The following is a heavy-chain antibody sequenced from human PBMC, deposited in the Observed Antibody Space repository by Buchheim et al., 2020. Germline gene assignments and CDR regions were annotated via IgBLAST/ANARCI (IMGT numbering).Heavy chain of an antibody. Sequence: VQLVESGGGVVQPGRSLRLSCAASGFTFSSYAMNWVRQAPGKGLAWVSTISGSGAGTYYADSVKGRFTISRDNAKNTLYLQMNSLRVEDTAVYYCARGGSGTAFDYWGQGTL. CDR2: ISGSGAGT. V-gene: IGHV3-23*04. CDR3: ARGGSGTAFDY. D-gene: IGHD3-10*01. J-gene: IGHJ4*02. CDR1: GFTFSSYA.